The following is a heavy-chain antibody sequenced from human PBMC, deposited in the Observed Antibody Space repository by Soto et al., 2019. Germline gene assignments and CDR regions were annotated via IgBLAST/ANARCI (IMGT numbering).Heavy chain of an antibody. V-gene: IGHV4-31*03. J-gene: IGHJ4*02. CDR3: ARIEMASIK. Sequence: SETLSLTCSVSGASIRSGGYYWSWLRQSPGKGLEWIGHIYYTGSTFYSPSLKSRLTISLDTSKNQFSLVLRSVTAADTAMYYCARIEMASIKWGRGTLVTVSS. CDR1: GASIRSGGYY. CDR2: IYYTGST.